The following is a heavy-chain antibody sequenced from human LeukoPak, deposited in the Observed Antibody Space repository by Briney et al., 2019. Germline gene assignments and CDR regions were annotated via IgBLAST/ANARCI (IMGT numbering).Heavy chain of an antibody. CDR3: ARDDYGSGSYYNPFDY. V-gene: IGHV3-21*01. CDR1: GFTFSSYS. D-gene: IGHD3-10*01. J-gene: IGHJ4*02. Sequence: PGRSLRLSCAASGFTFSSYSMNWVRQAPGKGLEWVSSISSSSSYIYYADSVKGRFTISRDNAKNSLYLQMNSLRAEDTAVYYCARDDYGSGSYYNPFDYWGQGTLVTVSS. CDR2: ISSSSSYI.